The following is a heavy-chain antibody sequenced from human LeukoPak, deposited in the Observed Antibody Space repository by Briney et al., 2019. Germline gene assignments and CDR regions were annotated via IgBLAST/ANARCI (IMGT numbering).Heavy chain of an antibody. CDR3: ARHHYSSGWYAPSDY. J-gene: IGHJ4*02. CDR2: IYYSGST. D-gene: IGHD6-19*01. Sequence: SETLSLTCTVSGGSISSSSYYWGWIRQPPGKRLEWIGSIYYSGSTYYNPSLKSRVTISVDTSKNQFSLKLSSVTAADTAVYYCARHHYSSGWYAPSDYWGQGTLVTVSS. V-gene: IGHV4-39*07. CDR1: GGSISSSSYY.